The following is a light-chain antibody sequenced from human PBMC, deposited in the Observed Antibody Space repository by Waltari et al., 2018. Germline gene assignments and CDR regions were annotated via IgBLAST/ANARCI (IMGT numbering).Light chain of an antibody. V-gene: IGLV1-44*01. CDR1: SSNIGGTT. Sequence: QSVLTHPPSASGPPGQRVPIPCSGRSSNIGGTTVEGYQQVPGAAPKLLIYIDNERPSGVPDRFSGSKSGTSASLAISGLQSEDEALYYCSAWDDSLSGVVFGGGTKLTVL. J-gene: IGLJ2*01. CDR3: SAWDDSLSGVV. CDR2: IDN.